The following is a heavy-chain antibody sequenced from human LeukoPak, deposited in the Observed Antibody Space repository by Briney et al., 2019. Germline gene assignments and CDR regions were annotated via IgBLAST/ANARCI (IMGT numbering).Heavy chain of an antibody. CDR3: ARGVYYYDSSGYYETP. CDR1: GYTFTGYY. J-gene: IGHJ5*02. CDR2: TNPNSGGT. D-gene: IGHD3-22*01. Sequence: ASVKVSCKASGYTFTGYYMHWVRQAPGQGLEWMGRTNPNSGGTNYAQKFQGRVTMTRDTSISTAYMELSRLRSDDTAVYYCARGVYYYDSSGYYETPWGQGTLVTVSS. V-gene: IGHV1-2*06.